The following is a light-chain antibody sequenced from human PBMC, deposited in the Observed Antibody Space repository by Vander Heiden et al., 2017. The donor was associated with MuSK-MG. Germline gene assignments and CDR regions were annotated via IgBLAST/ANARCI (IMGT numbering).Light chain of an antibody. CDR3: QQDDSTPRT. V-gene: IGKV4-1*01. J-gene: IGKJ5*01. CDR2: WAS. Sequence: DIVMTHSPDSLAVSLGERATIHCKSSQSVLYSSNNKNYLAWYQQKPGQPPKLLIYWASTRESGVPDRFSGSGSGTDFTLTISSLQAEDVAVYYCQQDDSTPRTFGQGTQLEIK. CDR1: QSVLYSSNNKNY.